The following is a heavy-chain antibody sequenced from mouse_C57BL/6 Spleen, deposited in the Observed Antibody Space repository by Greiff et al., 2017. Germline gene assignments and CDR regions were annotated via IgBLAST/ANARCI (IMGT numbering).Heavy chain of an antibody. CDR2: IDPETGGT. CDR3: TRNYYSNYAMGY. D-gene: IGHD2-5*01. CDR1: GYTFTDYE. J-gene: IGHJ4*01. V-gene: IGHV1-15*01. Sequence: VQLQQSGAELVRPGASVTLSCKASGYTFTDYEMHWVKQTPVHGLEWIGAIDPETGGTAYNQKFKGKAILTADKSSSTAYMELRSLTYEDSAVYYCTRNYYSNYAMGYWGQGTSVTVSS.